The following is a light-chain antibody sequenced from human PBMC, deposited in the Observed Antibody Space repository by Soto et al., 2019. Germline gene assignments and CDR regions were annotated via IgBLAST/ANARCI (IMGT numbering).Light chain of an antibody. J-gene: IGKJ3*01. Sequence: EIVLTQSPGTLSLSAGERVTLSCRASQSVSSNYLAWYQQKPGQAPRLLIFGTSYRATGIPDRFSGSGSGTDFTLTINRLEPEDFALYYCQHYGSSPPEFTFGPGTKVDIK. CDR2: GTS. V-gene: IGKV3-20*01. CDR3: QHYGSSPPEFT. CDR1: QSVSSNY.